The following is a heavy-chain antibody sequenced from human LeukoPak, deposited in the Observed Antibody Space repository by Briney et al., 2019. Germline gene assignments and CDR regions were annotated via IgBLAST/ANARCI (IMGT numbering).Heavy chain of an antibody. V-gene: IGHV3-30*02. Sequence: GGSLRLSCAASGSTFSSYGMHCVRQAPGKGLEWVAFIRYDGSNKYYADSVKGRFTISRDNSKNTLYLQMNSLRAEDTAVYYCRYYDSSGYYYGYAFDIWGQGTMVTVSS. CDR1: GSTFSSYG. CDR3: RYYDSSGYYYGYAFDI. D-gene: IGHD3-22*01. CDR2: IRYDGSNK. J-gene: IGHJ3*02.